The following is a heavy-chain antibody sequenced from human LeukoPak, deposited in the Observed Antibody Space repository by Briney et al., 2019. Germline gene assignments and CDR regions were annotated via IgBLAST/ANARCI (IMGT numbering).Heavy chain of an antibody. CDR1: GGSISSYY. J-gene: IGHJ6*03. D-gene: IGHD2-15*01. V-gene: IGHV4-34*01. CDR2: INHSGST. Sequence: SETLSLTCTVSGGSISSYYWSWIRQPPGKGLEWIGEINHSGSTNYNPSLKSRVTISVDTSKNQFSLKLSSVTAADTAVYYCARTKDSRYMDVWGKGTTVTVSS. CDR3: ARTKDSRYMDV.